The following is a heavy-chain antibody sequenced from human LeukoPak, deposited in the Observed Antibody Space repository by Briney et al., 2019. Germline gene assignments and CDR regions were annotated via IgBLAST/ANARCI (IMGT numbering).Heavy chain of an antibody. V-gene: IGHV4-31*03. CDR1: GGSISSGDYY. J-gene: IGHJ5*02. Sequence: SETLSLTCTVSGGSISSGDYYWSWIRQHPGKGLEWIGYIYYSGSTYYNPSLKSRVTISVDTSKNQFSLKLSSVTAADTAVYYCAREARGDQVNWFDPWGQGTLVTVSS. CDR3: AREARGDQVNWFDP. D-gene: IGHD2-21*02. CDR2: IYYSGST.